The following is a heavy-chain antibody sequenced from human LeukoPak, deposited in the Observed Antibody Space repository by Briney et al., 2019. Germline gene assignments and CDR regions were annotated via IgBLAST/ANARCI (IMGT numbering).Heavy chain of an antibody. J-gene: IGHJ3*02. CDR3: ARFTGYCSGTSCYPNAFDI. D-gene: IGHD2-2*01. CDR2: IYQSGST. Sequence: PSETLSLTCTVSGYSISSGYDWGWIRQSPGKGLEWIGSIYQSGSTYYNPSLKSRVTISLDTSKNQFSLKLSSVTAADTAVFYCARFTGYCSGTSCYPNAFDIWGQGTMVTVSS. CDR1: GYSISSGYD. V-gene: IGHV4-38-2*02.